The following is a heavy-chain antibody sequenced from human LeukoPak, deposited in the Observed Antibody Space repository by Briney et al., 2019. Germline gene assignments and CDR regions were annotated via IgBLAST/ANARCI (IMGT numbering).Heavy chain of an antibody. CDR1: GFTFSSYW. CDR2: ISGSGNGGSI. D-gene: IGHD1/OR15-1a*01. J-gene: IGHJ4*02. V-gene: IGHV3-64D*06. Sequence: GGSLRLSCAASGFTFSSYWMNWARQAPGKGPEYVSTISGSGNGGSIYYADSVKGRFTISRDDSKSIVYLQMNGLRSEDTAVYYCVKDFGRVRGTPDSWGQGTQVTVSS. CDR3: VKDFGRVRGTPDS.